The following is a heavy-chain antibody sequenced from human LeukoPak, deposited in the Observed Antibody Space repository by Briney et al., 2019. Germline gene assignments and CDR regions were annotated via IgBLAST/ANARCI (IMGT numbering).Heavy chain of an antibody. V-gene: IGHV3-7*01. CDR3: LLSRWNDFGFDY. D-gene: IGHD1-1*01. J-gene: IGHJ4*02. CDR1: GFSVSGYW. CDR2: IKQDGSEK. Sequence: GGSLRLSCAVSGFSVSGYWMTWVRQAPGKGLEWVANIKQDGSEKNYVDSVKGRFTISRDNAENSLFLQMNSLRAEDTAVYYCLLSRWNDFGFDYWGQGTLVTVSS.